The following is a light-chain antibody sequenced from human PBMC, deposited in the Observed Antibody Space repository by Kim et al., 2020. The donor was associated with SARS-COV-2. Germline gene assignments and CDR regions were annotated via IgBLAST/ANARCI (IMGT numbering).Light chain of an antibody. V-gene: IGLV3-1*01. CDR3: QAWDSSVWV. Sequence: SVSPGQTASIPCSGDKLGDKFVCWYHQRPGQSPLLVIYEDKKRPSGIPERFSGSNSGNTATLTISGTQAMDEGDYYCQAWDSSVWVFGGGTQLTVL. J-gene: IGLJ3*02. CDR2: EDK. CDR1: KLGDKF.